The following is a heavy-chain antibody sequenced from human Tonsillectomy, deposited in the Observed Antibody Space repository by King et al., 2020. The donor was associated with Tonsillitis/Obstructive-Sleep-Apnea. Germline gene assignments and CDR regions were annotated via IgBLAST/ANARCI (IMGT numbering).Heavy chain of an antibody. Sequence: QLQESGPGLVKPSETLSLTCTVSGGSISSYYWSWIRQPPGKGLEWIGYIYYSGSTKYNPSLKSRVTISVDTSKNQFSLKLSSVTAADTAVYYCARRYCTSTSCAIAYFDYWGQGTLVTVSS. V-gene: IGHV4-59*08. D-gene: IGHD2-2*01. J-gene: IGHJ4*02. CDR3: ARRYCTSTSCAIAYFDY. CDR1: GGSISSYY. CDR2: IYYSGST.